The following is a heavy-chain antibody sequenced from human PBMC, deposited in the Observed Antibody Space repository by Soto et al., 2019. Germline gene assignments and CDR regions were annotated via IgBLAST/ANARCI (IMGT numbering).Heavy chain of an antibody. CDR2: IIPRFGTT. V-gene: IGHV1-69*01. CDR1: GDTFSRYT. J-gene: IGHJ4*02. D-gene: IGHD1-1*01. CDR3: ARGRGLYNSGRSQLDY. Sequence: QVQLVQSGAEVKKPGSSVRVSCKASGDTFSRYTVNWVRQAPRQGLEWMGGIIPRFGTTNYAQTLQGRVTITADESTNTVYMALSSLRSEDTALYFCARGRGLYNSGRSQLDYWGQGTLLTVSS.